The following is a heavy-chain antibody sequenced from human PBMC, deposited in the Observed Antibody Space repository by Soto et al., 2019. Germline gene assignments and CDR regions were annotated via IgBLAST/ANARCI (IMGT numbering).Heavy chain of an antibody. CDR2: LSDGRGGT. CDR3: ARDPSRSPSFSQFVY. D-gene: IGHD6-19*01. V-gene: IGHV3-23*01. CDR1: GFSISEYG. Sequence: PGGSLRLSCAVSGFSISEYGVTWVRQPPGKGLYWVSGLSDGRGGTFYADPVKGRFTISRDNSKNTLYLQMNSLRAEDTAVYYCARDPSRSPSFSQFVYWGQGTLVTVSS. J-gene: IGHJ4*02.